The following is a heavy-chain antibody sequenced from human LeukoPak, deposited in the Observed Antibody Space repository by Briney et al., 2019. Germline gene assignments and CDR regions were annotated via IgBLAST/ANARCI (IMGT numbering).Heavy chain of an antibody. Sequence: GESLKISCKGSGYSFTSYWIGWVRQMPGKGLEWMGIIYPGDSDTRYSPSFQGQVTISADKSISTAYLQWSSLKASDTAMYYCARTPDYYDSSGYYSGAFDYWGQGTLVTVSS. V-gene: IGHV5-51*01. CDR2: IYPGDSDT. CDR3: ARTPDYYDSSGYYSGAFDY. J-gene: IGHJ4*02. CDR1: GYSFTSYW. D-gene: IGHD3-22*01.